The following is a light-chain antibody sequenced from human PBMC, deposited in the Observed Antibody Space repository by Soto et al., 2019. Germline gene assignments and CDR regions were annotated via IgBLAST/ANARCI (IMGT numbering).Light chain of an antibody. CDR1: SSNIGAGYE. CDR2: ENN. V-gene: IGLV1-40*01. CDR3: RSYDGSLSAYV. Sequence: QSVLTQPPSVSEAPGQRVTISCTGSSSNIGAGYEAHWYQQVPGTAPKLLIYENNNRPSGVPDRFSGSKSGTSASLAITGLQAEDEAEYYCRSYDGSLSAYVFGTGTKLTVL. J-gene: IGLJ1*01.